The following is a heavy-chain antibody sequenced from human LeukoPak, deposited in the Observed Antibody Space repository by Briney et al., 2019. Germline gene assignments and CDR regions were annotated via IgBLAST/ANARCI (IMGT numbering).Heavy chain of an antibody. V-gene: IGHV1-18*01. D-gene: IGHD3-10*01. J-gene: IGHJ5*02. CDR3: ARVSASGGFDDH. CDR2: IHTYNGHT. CDR1: GYTFNSYG. Sequence: ASVKVSCKSSGYTFNSYGITWVRQAPGQGLEWMGWIHTYNGHTNYAQKLQGRVTMTTDTSTSTAYMELSSLRPDDTAVYYCARVSASGGFDDHWGQGSLVTVSS.